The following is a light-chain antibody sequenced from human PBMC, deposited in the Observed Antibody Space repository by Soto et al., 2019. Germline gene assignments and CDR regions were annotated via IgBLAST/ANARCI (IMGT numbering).Light chain of an antibody. CDR3: GSITRSSTSV. Sequence: QSALTQPASVSGSPGQSITISCTGTSSDVGGYSYVSWYQQHPGKTPKLMIYEVSNRPSGVSHRFSGSKSGNTASLTISGIQAEDEGDYYCGSITRSSTSVFGTGTKLTVL. V-gene: IGLV2-14*01. CDR1: SSDVGGYSY. CDR2: EVS. J-gene: IGLJ1*01.